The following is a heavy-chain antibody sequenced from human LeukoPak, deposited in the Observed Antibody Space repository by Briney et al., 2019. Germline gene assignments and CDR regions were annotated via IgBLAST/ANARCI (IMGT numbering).Heavy chain of an antibody. Sequence: PGGSLRLSCAASGFTFSTYNMNWVRQAPGKGLEWVSSISTTSSYIYYADSVKGRFTVSRDNAKNSLYLQMNSLRAEDTAVYYCAELGITMIGGVWGKGTTVTVSS. CDR2: ISTTSSYI. CDR3: AELGITMIGGV. D-gene: IGHD3-10*02. CDR1: GFTFSTYN. V-gene: IGHV3-21*01. J-gene: IGHJ6*04.